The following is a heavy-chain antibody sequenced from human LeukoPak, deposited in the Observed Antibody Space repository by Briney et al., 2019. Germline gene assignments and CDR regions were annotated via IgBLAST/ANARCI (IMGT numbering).Heavy chain of an antibody. J-gene: IGHJ6*02. Sequence: GGSLRLSCAASGFTFSDYYMSWIRQAPGKGLEWVSHISSSGSTIYYADSVKGRFTISRDNAKNSLYLQMNSLRAEDTAVYYCARAGAGTYYDFWSGPPPYYGMDVWGQGTTVTVSS. D-gene: IGHD3-3*01. CDR1: GFTFSDYY. CDR3: ARAGAGTYYDFWSGPPPYYGMDV. CDR2: ISSSGSTI. V-gene: IGHV3-11*01.